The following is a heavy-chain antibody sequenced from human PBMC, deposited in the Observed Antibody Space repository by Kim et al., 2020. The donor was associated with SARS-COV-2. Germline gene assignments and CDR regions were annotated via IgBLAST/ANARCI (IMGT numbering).Heavy chain of an antibody. V-gene: IGHV4-30-4*01. CDR2: IFYSETT. CDR3: ARGLVVIGNYFDQ. J-gene: IGHJ4*02. CDR1: GGSISTADYY. Sequence: SETLSLTCTVSGGSISTADYYWNWIRQSPGKGLEWIGYIFYSETTNLNPSLKRRVLMSLDSSKNQFSLKLKSVTAADTAVYYCARGLVVIGNYFDQLGQG. D-gene: IGHD2-15*01.